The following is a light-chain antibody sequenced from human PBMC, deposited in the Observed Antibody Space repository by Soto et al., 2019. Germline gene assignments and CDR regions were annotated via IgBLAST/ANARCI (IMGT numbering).Light chain of an antibody. CDR2: GAS. J-gene: IGKJ3*01. CDR1: QSVTSNY. CDR3: QHYGNSPPSVT. Sequence: EIVLTQSPGTLSLSPGGRATLSGWASQSVTSNYLAWYQQKPGQAPRLLIYGASRRATGIPDRFSGSGSGTDFTLTISRLEPEDFAVYYCQHYGNSPPSVTFGPGTKVHIK. V-gene: IGKV3-20*01.